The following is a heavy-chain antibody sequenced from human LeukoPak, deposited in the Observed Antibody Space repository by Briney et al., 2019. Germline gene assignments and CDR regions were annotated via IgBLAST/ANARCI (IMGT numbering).Heavy chain of an antibody. CDR3: ARGFDYLDY. Sequence: PGESLKISRKGSGYSFTNSWVGWVRQMPGKGPEWMGIIYPGDYDTRYSPSFQGQVTISADKSISTAYLQWRSLKASDTALYYCARGFDYLDYWGQGTLVTVSS. CDR2: IYPGDYDT. V-gene: IGHV5-51*01. CDR1: GYSFTNSW. J-gene: IGHJ4*02.